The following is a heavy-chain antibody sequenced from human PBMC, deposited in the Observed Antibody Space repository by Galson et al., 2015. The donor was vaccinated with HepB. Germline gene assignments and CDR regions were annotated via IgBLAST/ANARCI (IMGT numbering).Heavy chain of an antibody. Sequence: SLRLSCAASGFTFSSYGMHWVRQAPGKGLEWVAVISYDGSNKYYADSVKGRFTISRDNSKNTLYLQMNSLRAEDTAVYYCAKKKGFYGMDVWGQGTTVTVSS. V-gene: IGHV3-30*18. CDR2: ISYDGSNK. CDR1: GFTFSSYG. CDR3: AKKKGFYGMDV. J-gene: IGHJ6*02.